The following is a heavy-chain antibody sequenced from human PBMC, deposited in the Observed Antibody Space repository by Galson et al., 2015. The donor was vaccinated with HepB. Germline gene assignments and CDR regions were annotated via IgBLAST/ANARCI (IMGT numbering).Heavy chain of an antibody. CDR3: AREVKYQLPRWFDP. Sequence: SLRLSCAASGFTFSSYSMNWVRQAPGKGLEWVSSISSSSSYIYYADSVKGRFTISRDNAKNSLYLQMNSLRAEDTAVYYCAREVKYQLPRWFDPWGQGTLVTVSS. V-gene: IGHV3-21*01. CDR2: ISSSSSYI. J-gene: IGHJ5*02. CDR1: GFTFSSYS. D-gene: IGHD2-2*01.